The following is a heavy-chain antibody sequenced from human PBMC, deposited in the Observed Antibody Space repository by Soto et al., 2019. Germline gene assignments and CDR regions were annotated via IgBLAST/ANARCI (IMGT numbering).Heavy chain of an antibody. CDR1: GFTVSNLY. CDR3: ARDTFGGAYDFLH. V-gene: IGHV3-66*01. CDR2: ISSGGSS. D-gene: IGHD3-3*01. J-gene: IGHJ4*02. Sequence: EVQLVESGGGLVQPGGSRRLSCAASGFTVSNLYMTWVRQAPGKGLQWVAVISSGGSSYYADSVKGRFTISRDNSKNTLYLEMNSLRAEDTAVYYCARDTFGGAYDFLHGGQGTLVTVSS.